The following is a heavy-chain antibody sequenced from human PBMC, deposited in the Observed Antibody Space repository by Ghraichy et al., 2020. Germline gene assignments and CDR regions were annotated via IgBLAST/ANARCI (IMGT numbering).Heavy chain of an antibody. J-gene: IGHJ3*02. Sequence: GGSLRLSCAASGFIFSSYTMHWVRQAPGKGLEWVALISYDGRNKYYVDSVKGRFTISRDNSKNMMYLQMNSLRAEDTAVYYCARESNFESDRSAYDTGAFAIWGQGTMVTVSS. CDR2: ISYDGRNK. D-gene: IGHD3-22*01. CDR3: ARESNFESDRSAYDTGAFAI. CDR1: GFIFSSYT. V-gene: IGHV3-30*04.